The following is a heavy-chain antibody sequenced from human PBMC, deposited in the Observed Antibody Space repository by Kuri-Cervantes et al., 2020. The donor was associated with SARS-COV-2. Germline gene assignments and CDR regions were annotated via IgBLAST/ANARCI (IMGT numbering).Heavy chain of an antibody. Sequence: ASVKVSCKASGYTFTSYAMHWVRQAPGQRLEWMGWINAGNGNTKYSQKFQGRVTITRDTSASTAYMELSSLRSDDTAVYYCARTRFGELFRFDYWGQGTLVTVSS. CDR2: INAGNGNT. CDR3: ARTRFGELFRFDY. D-gene: IGHD3-10*02. J-gene: IGHJ4*02. CDR1: GYTFTSYA. V-gene: IGHV1-3*01.